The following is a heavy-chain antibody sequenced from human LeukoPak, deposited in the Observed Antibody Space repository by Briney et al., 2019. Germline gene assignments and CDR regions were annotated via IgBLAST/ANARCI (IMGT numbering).Heavy chain of an antibody. J-gene: IGHJ5*01. CDR3: VLAPNSNWFDF. Sequence: SETLSLTCSVSGDSISDFYWNWIRQSLEKGLEWIGNIHYSGSSVYNPSLRSRVSMSIDRSLKQFFLKLTSVTAADTAVYYCVLAPNSNWFDFWGQESWSPSPQ. D-gene: IGHD2-8*01. V-gene: IGHV4-59*08. CDR1: GDSISDFY. CDR2: IHYSGSS.